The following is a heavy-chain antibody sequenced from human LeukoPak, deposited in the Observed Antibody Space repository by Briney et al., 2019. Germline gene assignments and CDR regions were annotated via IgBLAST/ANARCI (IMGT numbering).Heavy chain of an antibody. V-gene: IGHV3-30*01. J-gene: IGHJ6*03. CDR3: ARGGGYYYYYMDV. CDR2: ISYDGSNK. D-gene: IGHD2-15*01. CDR1: GFTFSSYA. Sequence: GGSLRLSCAASGFTFSSYAMHWVRQAPGKGLKGVAVISYDGSNKYYADSVKGRFTISRDNSKNTLYLQMNSLRAEDTAVYYCARGGGYYYYYMDVWGKGTTVTVSS.